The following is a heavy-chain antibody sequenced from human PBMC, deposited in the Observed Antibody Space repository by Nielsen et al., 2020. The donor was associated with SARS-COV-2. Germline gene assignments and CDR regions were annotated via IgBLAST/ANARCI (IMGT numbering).Heavy chain of an antibody. D-gene: IGHD5-18*01. J-gene: IGHJ4*02. CDR3: ARLRYSYGSPRLDF. CDR1: GFTFTSHW. CDR2: IKPDGSEK. V-gene: IGHV3-7*03. Sequence: GESPKISCAASGFTFTSHWMSWVRQAPGKGLEWVANIKPDGSEKYYVDSVRGRFTISRDNAKNSVYLQMNSLRAEDTAVYYCARLRYSYGSPRLDFWGQGLLVTVSS.